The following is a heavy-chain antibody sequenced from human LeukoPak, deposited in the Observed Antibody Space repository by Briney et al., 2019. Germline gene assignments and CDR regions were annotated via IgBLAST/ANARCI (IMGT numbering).Heavy chain of an antibody. V-gene: IGHV3-23*01. Sequence: PGGSLRLSCAASGFTFSSYGMSWVRQAPGKGLEWVSAISGSGGSTYYADSVKGRFTISRDNSKNTLYLQMNSLRAEDTAVYYCAKSNYDIMTGYYHFDYCGQGTLVTVSS. CDR1: GFTFSSYG. J-gene: IGHJ4*02. D-gene: IGHD3-9*01. CDR2: ISGSGGST. CDR3: AKSNYDIMTGYYHFDY.